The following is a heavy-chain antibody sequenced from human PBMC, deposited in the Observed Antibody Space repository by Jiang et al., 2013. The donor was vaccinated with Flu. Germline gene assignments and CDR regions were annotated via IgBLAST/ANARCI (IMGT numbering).Heavy chain of an antibody. CDR1: GFTFSSYS. CDR2: ISSSSSYI. J-gene: IGHJ4*02. Sequence: QLLESGGGLVKPGGSLRLSCAASGFTFSSYSMNWVRQAPGKGLEWVSSISSSSSYIYYADSVKGRFTISRDNAKNSLYLQMNSLRAEDTAVYYCARDTSGYYSSDYWGQGALVTVSS. CDR3: ARDTSGYYSSDY. D-gene: IGHD3-22*01. V-gene: IGHV3-21*01.